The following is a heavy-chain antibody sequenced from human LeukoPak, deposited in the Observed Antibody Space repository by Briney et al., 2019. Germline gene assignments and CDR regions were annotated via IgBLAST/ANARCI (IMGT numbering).Heavy chain of an antibody. Sequence: TSETLSLTCTVSGGSITSNNYYWGWVRQPPGQGLEWVASIHHSGSTRHSPSVKREVTMSLDASKNQFSLNMRSVTATDTAVYYCARIMGELRRGDFYYYGMDVWGQGTTVTVSS. J-gene: IGHJ6*02. CDR2: IHHSGST. CDR1: GGSITSNNYY. V-gene: IGHV4-39*01. D-gene: IGHD1-26*01. CDR3: ARIMGELRRGDFYYYGMDV.